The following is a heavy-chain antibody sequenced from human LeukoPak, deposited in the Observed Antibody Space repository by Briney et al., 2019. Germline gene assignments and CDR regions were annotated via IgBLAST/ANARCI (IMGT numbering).Heavy chain of an antibody. CDR2: INHSGSI. D-gene: IGHD7-27*01. CDR3: ASSNWGFNAFDI. CDR1: GGSFSGYY. V-gene: IGHV4-34*01. Sequence: SETLSLSCAVYGGSFSGYYWSWIRQPPGKGLEWIGEINHSGSINYNPSLKSRVTIAVDTSKNQFSLKLSSVTAADTAVYYCASSNWGFNAFDIWGQGTMVTVSS. J-gene: IGHJ3*02.